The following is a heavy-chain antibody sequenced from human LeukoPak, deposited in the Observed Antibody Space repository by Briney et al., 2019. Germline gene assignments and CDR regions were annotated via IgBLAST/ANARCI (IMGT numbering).Heavy chain of an antibody. CDR2: NNPNSGGT. CDR3: ARDLQIIAVVGSRAFGY. V-gene: IGHV1-2*02. Sequence: ASVKVSCKPSGYSFTGYYMLWLRQAPGQRLEGMGWNNPNSGGTNYAQKYQRSVTMPRDTSISTAYMELSTLRSDDTAVYYCARDLQIIAVVGSRAFGYWGQGTLVTVS. CDR1: GYSFTGYY. D-gene: IGHD6-19*01. J-gene: IGHJ4*02.